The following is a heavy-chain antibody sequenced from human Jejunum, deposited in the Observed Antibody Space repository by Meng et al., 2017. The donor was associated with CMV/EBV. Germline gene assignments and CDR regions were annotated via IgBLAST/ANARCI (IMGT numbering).Heavy chain of an antibody. J-gene: IGHJ2*01. V-gene: IGHV3-74*01. D-gene: IGHD6-19*01. Sequence: SGFTFSIYLMHWVRQAPGKGLVWVSRINSDGSSTSYADSVKGRFTISRDNAKNTLYLQMNSLTAEDTAVYYCASRRSVSGSLNWYFDLWGRGTLVTVSS. CDR3: ASRRSVSGSLNWYFDL. CDR2: INSDGSST. CDR1: GFTFSIYL.